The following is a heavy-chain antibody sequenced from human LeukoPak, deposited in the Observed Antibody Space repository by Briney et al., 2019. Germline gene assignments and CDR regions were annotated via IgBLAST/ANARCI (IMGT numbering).Heavy chain of an antibody. D-gene: IGHD1-26*01. V-gene: IGHV4-59*01. J-gene: IGHJ4*02. CDR3: ARGFGYSGSYYDY. CDR2: IYYSGST. CDR1: GGSISSYY. Sequence: SETLSLTCTVSGGSISSYYWSWIRQPPGKGLEWIGYIYYSGSTNYNPSLKSRVTISVDTSKNQFSLKLSSVTAADTAVYYCARGFGYSGSYYDYWGQGTLVTVSP.